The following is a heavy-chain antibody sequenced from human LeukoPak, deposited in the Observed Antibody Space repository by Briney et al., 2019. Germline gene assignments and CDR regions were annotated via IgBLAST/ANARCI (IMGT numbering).Heavy chain of an antibody. D-gene: IGHD2-21*02. V-gene: IGHV5-51*01. CDR2: IYPGDSDT. J-gene: IGHJ4*02. CDR3: ARQTRYCGGDCNSFDY. Sequence: GESLKISCKGSEYNFATYWIGWVRQMPGQGLEWMGIIYPGDSDTRYSPSFQGQVTMSADKSISTAYLQWSSLKASDTAMYYCARQTRYCGGDCNSFDYWGQGTLVTVSP. CDR1: EYNFATYW.